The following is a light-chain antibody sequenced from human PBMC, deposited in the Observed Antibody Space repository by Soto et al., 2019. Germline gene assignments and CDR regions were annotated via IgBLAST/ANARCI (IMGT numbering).Light chain of an antibody. CDR1: QSVSSN. V-gene: IGKV3-15*01. CDR2: GAS. CDR3: QQYNNWRT. Sequence: EIVMTQSPATLSVSPGERATLSCRASQSVSSNLAWYQQKPGQAPRLLIYGASTRATGIPARFSGSGSGTEFILTIISRQSEDFAVYYCQQYNNWRTFGQGTKVEIK. J-gene: IGKJ1*01.